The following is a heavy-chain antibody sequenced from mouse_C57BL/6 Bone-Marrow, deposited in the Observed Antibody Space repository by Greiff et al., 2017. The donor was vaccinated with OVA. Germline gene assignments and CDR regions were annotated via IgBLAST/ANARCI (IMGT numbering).Heavy chain of an antibody. CDR2: ISSGGSYT. J-gene: IGHJ2*01. Sequence: DVMLVESGGDLVKPGGSLKLSCAASGFTFSSYGMSWVRQTPDKRLEWVATISSGGSYTYYPDSVKGRFTISRDNAKNTLYLQMSSLKSEDTAMYYCARRSLYYFDYWGQGTTLTVSS. V-gene: IGHV5-6*02. CDR3: ARRSLYYFDY. CDR1: GFTFSSYG.